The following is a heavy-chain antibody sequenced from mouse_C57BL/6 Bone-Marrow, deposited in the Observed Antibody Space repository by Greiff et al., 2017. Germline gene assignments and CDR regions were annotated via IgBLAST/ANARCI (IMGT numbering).Heavy chain of an antibody. D-gene: IGHD1-1*01. J-gene: IGHJ4*01. CDR2: ISYDGSN. Sequence: EVHLVESGPGLVKPSQSLSLTCSVTGYSITSGYYWNWIRQFPGNKLEWMGYISYDGSNNYNPSPKNRLSLTRDTSKNQFFLQLNSVTTEDTATYYCAREPLYYYGSSYPSMDYRGKGTSETVSS. CDR3: AREPLYYYGSSYPSMDY. CDR1: GYSITSGYY. V-gene: IGHV3-6*01.